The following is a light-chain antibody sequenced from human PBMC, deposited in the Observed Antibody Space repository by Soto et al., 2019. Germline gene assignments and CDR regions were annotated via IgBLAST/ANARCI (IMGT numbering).Light chain of an antibody. V-gene: IGKV3-15*01. J-gene: IGKJ1*01. CDR3: QQFYNWPRT. CDR2: GAS. CDR1: QSVSSN. Sequence: EIVMTQSPGTLSVSPGERATLSCRASQSVSSNLAWYQQKPGHAPRVLIYGASTRATGIPARLSGSGSETEFTLTISSLQSEDFAVYYCQQFYNWPRTFGQGTKVEIK.